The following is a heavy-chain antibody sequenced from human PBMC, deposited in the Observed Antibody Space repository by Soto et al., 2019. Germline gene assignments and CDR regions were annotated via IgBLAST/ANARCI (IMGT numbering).Heavy chain of an antibody. Sequence: ESGGGVVQPGRSLRLSCAASGFTFSSYGMHWVRQAPGKGLEWVAVIWYDGSNKYYADSVKGRFTISRDNSKNTLYLQMNSLRAEDTAVYYCARDQTPPRVFDYWGQGTLVTVSS. CDR2: IWYDGSNK. V-gene: IGHV3-33*01. CDR1: GFTFSSYG. D-gene: IGHD2-15*01. CDR3: ARDQTPPRVFDY. J-gene: IGHJ4*02.